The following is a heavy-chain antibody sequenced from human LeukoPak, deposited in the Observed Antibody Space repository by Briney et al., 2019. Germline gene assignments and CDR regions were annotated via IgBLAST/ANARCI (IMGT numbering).Heavy chain of an antibody. Sequence: GRSLRLSCAASGFTVSSNYMSWVRQAPGKGLEWVSVIYSGGSTYYADSVKGRFTISRDNSTNTLYLQMNSLRAEDTAVYYCVSYFHYYYGMDVWGQGTTVTVSS. CDR1: GFTVSSNY. J-gene: IGHJ6*02. CDR2: IYSGGST. V-gene: IGHV3-53*01. D-gene: IGHD2/OR15-2a*01. CDR3: VSYFHYYYGMDV.